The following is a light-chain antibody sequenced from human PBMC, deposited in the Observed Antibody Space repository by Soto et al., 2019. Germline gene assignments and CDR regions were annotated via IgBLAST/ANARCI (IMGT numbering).Light chain of an antibody. CDR3: QQYDNVPAT. Sequence: GDRVTITFRASQDIINNLAWYQQKPGKLPNLLIYGASTLQSGVPSRFSGSRSGTEFTLTISSLQSEDVATYYCQQYDNVPATFGGGTKVEIK. J-gene: IGKJ4*01. CDR2: GAS. CDR1: QDIINN. V-gene: IGKV1-27*01.